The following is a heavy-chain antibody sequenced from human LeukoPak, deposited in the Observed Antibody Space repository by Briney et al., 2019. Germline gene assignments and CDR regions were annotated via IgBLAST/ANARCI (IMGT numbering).Heavy chain of an antibody. V-gene: IGHV3-23*01. D-gene: IGHD4-17*01. CDR2: ISGSGGST. CDR1: GFTFSSYA. J-gene: IGHJ4*02. Sequence: GGSLRLSCAASGFTFSSYAMSWVRQAPGKGLEWVSAISGSGGSTYYADSVKGRFTTSRDNSKNTLYLQMNSLRAEDTAVYYCAKLAGSTVTLQWNYWGQGTLVTVSS. CDR3: AKLAGSTVTLQWNY.